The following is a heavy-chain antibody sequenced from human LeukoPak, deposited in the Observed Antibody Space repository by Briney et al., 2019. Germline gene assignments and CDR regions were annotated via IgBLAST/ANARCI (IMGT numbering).Heavy chain of an antibody. D-gene: IGHD2-21*02. Sequence: SVKVSCKASGGTFSNYAISWVRQAPGQGLEWMGGIIPVFNTPNYAQKFQGRITITTDESTSTAYMELSSLRSEDTAMYFCARGIADDCGGDYPSLFGYWGQGTLVTVSS. CDR2: IIPVFNTP. V-gene: IGHV1-69*05. J-gene: IGHJ4*02. CDR3: ARGIADDCGGDYPSLFGY. CDR1: GGTFSNYA.